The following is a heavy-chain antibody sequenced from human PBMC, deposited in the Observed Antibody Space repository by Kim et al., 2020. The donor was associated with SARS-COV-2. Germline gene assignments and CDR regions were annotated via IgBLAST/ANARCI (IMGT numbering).Heavy chain of an antibody. V-gene: IGHV3-15*01. CDR1: GIPFSNAW. J-gene: IGHJ4*02. D-gene: IGHD2-2*01. Sequence: GGSLRLSCAVSGIPFSNAWFNWVRQSPGKGLEWVGRIKSKSDGETSDLAAPVKGRFAISRDDSTNTLYLVMNNVKTDDSAVYYCTTVSMRWGQGTLVTVSS. CDR2: IKSKSDGETS. CDR3: TTVSMR.